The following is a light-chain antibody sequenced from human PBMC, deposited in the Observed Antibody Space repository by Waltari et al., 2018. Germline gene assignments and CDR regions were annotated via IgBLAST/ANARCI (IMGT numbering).Light chain of an antibody. CDR2: WAS. CDR3: QQYYRSRT. CDR1: QSVFYRPDKKNY. Sequence: DIVMTQSPDSLAVSLGERATIDCKSSQSVFYRPDKKNYLAWYQHKPGQPPKLLFYWASTRESGVPDRFSASGSGTDFTLTINNLQAEDVAVYYCQQYYRSRTFGQGTKVEIK. J-gene: IGKJ1*01. V-gene: IGKV4-1*01.